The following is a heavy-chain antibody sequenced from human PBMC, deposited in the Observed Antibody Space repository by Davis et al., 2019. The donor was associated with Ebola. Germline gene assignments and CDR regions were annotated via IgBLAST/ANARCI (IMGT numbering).Heavy chain of an antibody. CDR1: GFTFSSYS. V-gene: IGHV3-21*01. CDR3: SRDGEFYYGSGSSFMYNWFDS. D-gene: IGHD3-10*01. J-gene: IGHJ5*01. CDR2: LSSGSDYI. Sequence: GESLKISCAASGFTFSSYSMDWVRQAPGKGLEWVSSLSSGSDYIYYADSVKGRFTISRDNAKNSLYLQMNSLRAEDTAVYYCSRDGEFYYGSGSSFMYNWFDSWGQGTLVTVSS.